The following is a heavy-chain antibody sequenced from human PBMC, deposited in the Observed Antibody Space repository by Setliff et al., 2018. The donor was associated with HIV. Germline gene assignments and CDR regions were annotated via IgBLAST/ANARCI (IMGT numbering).Heavy chain of an antibody. J-gene: IGHJ4*02. Sequence: SGPTLVNPTETLTLTCTVSGLSLSNARMGVSWIRQPPGKALEWLAHIFSNDEKSYSTSLKSRLTISKDTSKNQVVLTMTNMDPVDSGTYLCARTRPPSGLASAYFFDSWGQGTLVTVSS. V-gene: IGHV2-26*01. CDR3: ARTRPPSGLASAYFFDS. D-gene: IGHD6-25*01. CDR1: GLSLSNARMG. CDR2: IFSNDEK.